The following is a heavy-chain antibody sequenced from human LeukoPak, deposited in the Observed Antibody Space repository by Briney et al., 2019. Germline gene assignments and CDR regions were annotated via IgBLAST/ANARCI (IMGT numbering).Heavy chain of an antibody. J-gene: IGHJ4*02. CDR2: INAGNGNT. D-gene: IGHD2-15*01. CDR3: ARDAAEYCSGGSCYVGGYFDY. Sequence: ASVKVSCKASGYTFTSYAMHWVRQAPGQRLEWMGWINAGNGNTKYSQKFQGRVTITRDTSASTAYMELSSLRSEDTAVYYCARDAAEYCSGGSCYVGGYFDYWGQGTLVTVSS. CDR1: GYTFTSYA. V-gene: IGHV1-3*01.